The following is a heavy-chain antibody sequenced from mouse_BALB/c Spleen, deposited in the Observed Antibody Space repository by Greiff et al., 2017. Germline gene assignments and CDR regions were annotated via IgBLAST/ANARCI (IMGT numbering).Heavy chain of an antibody. Sequence: DVKLVESGGGLVQPGGSRKLSCAASGFTFSSFGMHWVRQAPEKGLEWVAYISSGSSTIYYADTVKGRFTISRDNPKNTLFLQMTSLRSEDTAMYYCARSDYGSSPYYFDYWGQGTTLTVSS. CDR1: GFTFSSFG. CDR3: ARSDYGSSPYYFDY. D-gene: IGHD1-1*01. J-gene: IGHJ2*01. V-gene: IGHV5-17*02. CDR2: ISSGSSTI.